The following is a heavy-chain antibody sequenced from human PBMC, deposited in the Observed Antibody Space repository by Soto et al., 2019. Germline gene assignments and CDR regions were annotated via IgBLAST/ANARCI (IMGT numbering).Heavy chain of an antibody. CDR1: GGSISSYY. J-gene: IGHJ4*02. CDR2: IYYSGST. CDR3: ARHISIAWEAYDD. V-gene: IGHV4-59*08. D-gene: IGHD3-10*01. Sequence: PSETLSLTCTVSGGSISSYYWSWIRQPPGKGLEWIGYIYYSGSTNYNPSLKSRVTISVDTSKNQFSLKLSSMTAADTAVYYCARHISIAWEAYDDWGKGTLVTVSS.